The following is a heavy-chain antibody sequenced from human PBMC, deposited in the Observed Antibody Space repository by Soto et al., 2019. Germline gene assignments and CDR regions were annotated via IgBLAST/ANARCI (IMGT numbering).Heavy chain of an antibody. D-gene: IGHD5-18*01. CDR2: IIPLLDTT. Sequence: SVKVSCKTSGGTFSSDIITWVRQAPGQGLEWMGRIIPLLDTTNYAQKFQGRVTITRDTSASTAYMELSSLRSEDTAVYYCARGLNGYLYYFDYWGQGTLVTVSS. J-gene: IGHJ4*02. CDR3: ARGLNGYLYYFDY. V-gene: IGHV1-69*08. CDR1: GGTFSSDI.